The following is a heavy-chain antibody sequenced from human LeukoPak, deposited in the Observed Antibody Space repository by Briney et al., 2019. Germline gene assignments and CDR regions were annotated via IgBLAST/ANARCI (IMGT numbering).Heavy chain of an antibody. Sequence: GGSLRLSCAASGFTFSSYAMSWVRQAPGKGLEWVSSIPRSGGSTFYADSVEGRFTISRDNSKNTLYLQMNSLRTEDTAVYYCAKDIYSSSWQSSGYLDYWGQGTLVTVSS. V-gene: IGHV3-23*01. J-gene: IGHJ4*02. D-gene: IGHD6-13*01. CDR1: GFTFSSYA. CDR2: IPRSGGST. CDR3: AKDIYSSSWQSSGYLDY.